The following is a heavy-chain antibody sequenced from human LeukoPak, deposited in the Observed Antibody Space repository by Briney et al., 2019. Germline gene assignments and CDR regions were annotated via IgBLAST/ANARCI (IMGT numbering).Heavy chain of an antibody. V-gene: IGHV3-49*04. D-gene: IGHD2-21*01. CDR2: IRSKAYGGTT. CDR3: TRSYCGGDCHRIDFDY. J-gene: IGHJ4*02. Sequence: GGSLRLSCTASGFTFGDYAMSWVRQAPGKGLGWVGFIRSKAYGGTTEYAASVKGRFTISRDDSKSIAYLQMNSLKTEDTAVYYCTRSYCGGDCHRIDFDYWGQGTLVTVSS. CDR1: GFTFGDYA.